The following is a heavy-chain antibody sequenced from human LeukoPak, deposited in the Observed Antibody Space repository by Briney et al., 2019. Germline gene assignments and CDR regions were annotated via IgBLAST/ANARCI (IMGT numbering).Heavy chain of an antibody. CDR1: GFTFSTYW. J-gene: IGHJ4*02. CDR2: INNDGSGT. V-gene: IGHV3-74*01. D-gene: IGHD3-22*01. CDR3: ARGYDRGGTHDTYLNFDC. Sequence: GGSLRLSCAASGFTFSTYWMHWVRQVPGKGLVWVSRINNDGSGTFYADSVKGRFTISRDNAKNTLSLQMNSLKTEDTAVYYCARGYDRGGTHDTYLNFDCWGQGTLVTVSS.